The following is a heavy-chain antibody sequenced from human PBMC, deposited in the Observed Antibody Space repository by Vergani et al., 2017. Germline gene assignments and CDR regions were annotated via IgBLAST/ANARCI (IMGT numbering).Heavy chain of an antibody. J-gene: IGHJ6*03. CDR3: TTDEPQLVRLYYMDV. D-gene: IGHD6-13*01. V-gene: IGHV3-15*01. CDR1: GFTFSNAW. Sequence: EVQLVESGGGLVKPGGSLRLSCAASGFTFSNAWMSWVRQAPGKGLEWVGRIKSKTDGGTTDYAAPVKGRFTISRDDSKNTLYLQMNSLKTEDTAVYYCTTDEPQLVRLYYMDVWGKGTTVTVSS. CDR2: IKSKTDGGTT.